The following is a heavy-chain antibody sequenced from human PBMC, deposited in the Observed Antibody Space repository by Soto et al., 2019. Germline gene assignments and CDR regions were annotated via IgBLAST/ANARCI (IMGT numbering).Heavy chain of an antibody. J-gene: IGHJ6*02. CDR2: IKQDGSEK. V-gene: IGHV3-7*01. D-gene: IGHD2-21*02. CDR3: ARDQRIVVVTAIQSYYYYGMDV. Sequence: GGSLRLSCAASGFTFSSYWMSWVRQAPGKGLEWVANIKQDGSEKYYVDSVKGRFTISRDNAKNSLYLQMNSMRAEDTAVYYCARDQRIVVVTAIQSYYYYGMDVWGQGTTVTVSS. CDR1: GFTFSSYW.